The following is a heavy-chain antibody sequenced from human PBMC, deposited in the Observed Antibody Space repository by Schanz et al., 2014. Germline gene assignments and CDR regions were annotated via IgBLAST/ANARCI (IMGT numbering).Heavy chain of an antibody. CDR3: ATWRGDDSGGHGQFDY. CDR2: ISTSGST. V-gene: IGHV4-59*10. Sequence: QVQLQQWGAGLLKPSETLSLTCGVYGGSMSSFYWNWIRQPAGKGLEWIGRISTSGSTNYNPSLRSRVSRSIGTPKTHFSLRLSSLTAADTAVYYCATWRGDDSGGHGQFDYWGQGALVTVSS. CDR1: GGSMSSFY. D-gene: IGHD3-22*01. J-gene: IGHJ4*02.